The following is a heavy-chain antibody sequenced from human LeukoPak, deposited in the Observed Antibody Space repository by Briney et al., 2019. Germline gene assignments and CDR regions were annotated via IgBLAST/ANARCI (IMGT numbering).Heavy chain of an antibody. CDR3: ARETAPDYYYYYMDV. J-gene: IGHJ6*03. CDR2: IYTSGST. V-gene: IGHV4-4*09. D-gene: IGHD6-25*01. CDR1: GGSISSYY. Sequence: PSQTLSLTCTVSGGSISSYYWSWIRQPPGKGLEWIGYIYTSGSTNYNPSLKSRVTISVDTSKNQFSLKLSSVTAADTAVYYCARETAPDYYYYYMDVWGKGTTVTVSS.